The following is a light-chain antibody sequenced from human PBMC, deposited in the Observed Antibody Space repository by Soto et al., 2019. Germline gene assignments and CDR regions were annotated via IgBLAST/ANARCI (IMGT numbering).Light chain of an antibody. CDR3: CSYASSSSYV. Sequence: LAQPASVSGSPGQSITISCSGTTSDVGGYNLVSWYQQHTAKAPKLLIYEGTQRPSGVSSRFSGSKSGNTASLTISGLQAEDEADYYCCSYASSSSYVFGTGTKVTIL. J-gene: IGLJ1*01. CDR2: EGT. CDR1: TSDVGGYNL. V-gene: IGLV2-23*01.